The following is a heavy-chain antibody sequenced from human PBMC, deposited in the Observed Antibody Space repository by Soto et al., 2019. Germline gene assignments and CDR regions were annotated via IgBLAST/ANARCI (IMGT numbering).Heavy chain of an antibody. V-gene: IGHV3-23*01. CDR3: AKAEPPLGLAVADMYYFDY. J-gene: IGHJ4*02. CDR1: GFTFSSYA. CDR2: ISGSGGST. Sequence: EVQLLESGGGLVQPGGSLRLSCAASGFTFSSYAMSWVRQAPGKGLEWVSAISGSGGSTYYADSVKGRFTISRDNSKNTLYLQMNSLRAEDTAVYYCAKAEPPLGLAVADMYYFDYWGQGTLVTVSS. D-gene: IGHD6-19*01.